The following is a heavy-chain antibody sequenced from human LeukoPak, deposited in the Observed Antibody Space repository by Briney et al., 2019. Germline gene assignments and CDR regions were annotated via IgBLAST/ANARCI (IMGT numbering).Heavy chain of an antibody. CDR3: ARDDNYGSGQPDD. CDR1: GYTFTSYG. V-gene: IGHV1-18*01. D-gene: IGHD3-10*01. CDR2: ISGYNGNT. Sequence: ASMKVSCKASGYTFTSYGITWVRQAPGQGLEWMGWISGYNGNTNYAQKFQGRVTMTIDTSTSTVYMELRSLRSDDTAVYYCARDDNYGSGQPDDWGQGTLVTVSS. J-gene: IGHJ4*02.